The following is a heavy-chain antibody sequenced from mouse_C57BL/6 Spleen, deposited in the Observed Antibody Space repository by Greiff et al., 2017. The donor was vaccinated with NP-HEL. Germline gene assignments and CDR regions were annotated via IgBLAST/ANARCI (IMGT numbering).Heavy chain of an antibody. CDR3: ARKLRTGDYFDY. J-gene: IGHJ2*01. Sequence: QVQLQQPGAELVKPGASVKMSCKASGYTFTSSWITWVKQRPGQGLEWIGDISPGSGSTNYNEKFKSKATLTVDTSSSTAYMQLSSLTSEDSAVYYCARKLRTGDYFDYWGQGTTLTVSS. CDR1: GYTFTSSW. D-gene: IGHD1-1*01. V-gene: IGHV1-55*01. CDR2: ISPGSGST.